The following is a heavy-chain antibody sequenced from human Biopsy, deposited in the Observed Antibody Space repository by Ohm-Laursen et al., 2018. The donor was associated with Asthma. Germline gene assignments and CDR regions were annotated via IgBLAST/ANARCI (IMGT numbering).Heavy chain of an antibody. V-gene: IGHV1-69*05. J-gene: IGHJ6*02. CDR2: LIPVLGTP. D-gene: IGHD5-12*01. CDR3: ARGYSGSDRIVYYYSGLEV. Sequence: SVKVSCKASGCTFSSYAISWVRQAPGQGLEWMGGLIPVLGTPDHAQMFEGRVTITTDDSTSTAYMELSSLSSEDTAVYYCARGYSGSDRIVYYYSGLEVWGQGTTVTVSS. CDR1: GCTFSSYA.